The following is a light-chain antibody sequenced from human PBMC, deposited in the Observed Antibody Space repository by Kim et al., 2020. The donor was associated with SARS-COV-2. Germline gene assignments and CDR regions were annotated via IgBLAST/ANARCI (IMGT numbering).Light chain of an antibody. J-gene: IGKJ1*01. Sequence: SPGERATLSCWASQSVSNSLAWYQQKPGQAPRLRIYGASTSSTCIPVRFSGSGSGKEFTLTVSSLQSDDFALYYCQQYNNWPRTFGQGTKVDIK. V-gene: IGKV3-15*01. CDR3: QQYNNWPRT. CDR1: QSVSNS. CDR2: GAS.